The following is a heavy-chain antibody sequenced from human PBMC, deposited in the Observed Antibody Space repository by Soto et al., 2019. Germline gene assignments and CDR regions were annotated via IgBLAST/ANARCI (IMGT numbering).Heavy chain of an antibody. D-gene: IGHD4-17*01. CDR2: IWYDGSNK. CDR3: ARESGNGDSPEFDY. J-gene: IGHJ4*02. CDR1: GFTFSSYG. Sequence: QVQLVESGGGVVQPGRSLRLSCAASGFTFSSYGMHWVRQAPGKGLEWVAVIWYDGSNKYYADSVKGRFTISRDNSKNPLYLQMNSLRAEDTAVYYCARESGNGDSPEFDYWGQGTLVTVSS. V-gene: IGHV3-33*01.